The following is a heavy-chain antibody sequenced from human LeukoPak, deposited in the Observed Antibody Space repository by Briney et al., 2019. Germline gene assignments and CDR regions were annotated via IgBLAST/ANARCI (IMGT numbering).Heavy chain of an antibody. J-gene: IGHJ4*02. CDR3: ARDPMAIYDYVWGSYREESNYFDY. D-gene: IGHD3-16*02. CDR2: ISSSGSTI. V-gene: IGHV3-48*03. CDR1: GFTFSSYE. Sequence: PGGSLRLSCAASGFTFSSYEMNWVRQAPGKGLEWVSYISSSGSTIYYADSVKGRFTISRDNAKNSLYLQMNSLRAEDTAVYYCARDPMAIYDYVWGSYREESNYFDYWGQGTLVTVSS.